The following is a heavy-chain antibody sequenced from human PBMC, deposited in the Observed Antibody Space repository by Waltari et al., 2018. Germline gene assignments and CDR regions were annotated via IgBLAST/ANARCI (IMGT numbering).Heavy chain of an antibody. J-gene: IGHJ4*02. CDR1: GVRFSEFV. V-gene: IGHV3-33*08. CDR3: APPRQWTFDS. Sequence: VYLVESGGGLAQPGGSLRLSCAASGVRFSEFVMHWVRQAPGKGLDLVEVIWHYGTNKYYADSVKGRFTVSRDNSKNTMYLQMNSLRVEDTAVYYCAPPRQWTFDSWGQGALVTVSS. CDR2: IWHYGTNK. D-gene: IGHD6-19*01.